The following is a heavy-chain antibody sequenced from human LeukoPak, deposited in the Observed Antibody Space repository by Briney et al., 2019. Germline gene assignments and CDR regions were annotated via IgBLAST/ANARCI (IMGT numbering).Heavy chain of an antibody. V-gene: IGHV3-7*03. D-gene: IGHD6-13*01. CDR1: GFTFSNLW. CDR3: ATSTAAAGTD. Sequence: GGSLRLSCAASGFTFSNLWMSWVRQAPGKGLRWVANIKQDGSEKYYVDSVKGRFTISRDNAQNSLYLQMNSLRAEDTAIYYCATSTAAAGTDWGQGTLVTVSS. CDR2: IKQDGSEK. J-gene: IGHJ4*02.